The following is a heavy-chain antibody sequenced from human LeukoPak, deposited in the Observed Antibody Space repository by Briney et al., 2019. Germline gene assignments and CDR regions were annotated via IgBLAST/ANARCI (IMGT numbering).Heavy chain of an antibody. CDR1: GFTFSSYE. J-gene: IGHJ3*02. V-gene: IGHV3-48*03. D-gene: IGHD1-1*01. CDR2: IRCGGSNI. CDR3: GRDGPLGNWNDSGLDAFDI. Sequence: GGSLRLSCAASGFTFSSYEMNWVRQAPGKGPEWVSYIRCGGSNIYYADSVKGRFTISRDNAKNSLYLQMNSLRAEETAVYYCGRDGPLGNWNDSGLDAFDIWGEGTMVTVSS.